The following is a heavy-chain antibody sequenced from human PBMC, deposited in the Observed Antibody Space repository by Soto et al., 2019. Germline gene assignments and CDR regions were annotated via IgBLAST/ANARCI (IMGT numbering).Heavy chain of an antibody. CDR2: ISSSSDST. CDR3: ARLPKGSLVTA. D-gene: IGHD2-21*02. V-gene: IGHV3-48*02. J-gene: IGHJ4*02. CDR1: GFRFSEHS. Sequence: LVESGGGLVYPGGSLTLSCVGSGFRFSEHSMNWVRQAPGKGLQWFSYISSSSDSTYYADSLKSRFTVSRDNAKNALFLQMNSLRDDDTATYYCARLPKGSLVTAWGQGVRVTVSS.